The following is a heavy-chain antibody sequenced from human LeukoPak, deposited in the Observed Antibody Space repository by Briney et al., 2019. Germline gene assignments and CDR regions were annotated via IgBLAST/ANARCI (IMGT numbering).Heavy chain of an antibody. CDR3: AKGLGVASLIVDALDM. CDR2: ITWNSGSV. J-gene: IGHJ3*02. Sequence: GGSLRLSCAAAGFTFHDYAMHWVRPVQGKGLEWVSGITWNSGSVLYADSVRGRFTISRDNAENSLYLQMNSLSPEDMALYYCAKGLGVASLIVDALDMWGQGTMVTV. D-gene: IGHD3/OR15-3a*01. V-gene: IGHV3-9*03. CDR1: GFTFHDYA.